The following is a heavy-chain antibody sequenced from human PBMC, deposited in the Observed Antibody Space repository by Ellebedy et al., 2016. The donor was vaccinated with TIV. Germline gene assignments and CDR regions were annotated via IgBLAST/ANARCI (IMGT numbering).Heavy chain of an antibody. CDR1: GFTFSSYG. CDR3: ATVWVRGFGELLSTPFDY. Sequence: GESLKISCAASGFTFSSYGMHWVRQAPGKGLEWVAFIRYDGSNKYYADSVKGRFTISRDNSKNTLYLQMNSLRAEDTAVYYCATVWVRGFGELLSTPFDYWGQGTLVTVSS. J-gene: IGHJ4*02. D-gene: IGHD3-10*01. CDR2: IRYDGSNK. V-gene: IGHV3-30*02.